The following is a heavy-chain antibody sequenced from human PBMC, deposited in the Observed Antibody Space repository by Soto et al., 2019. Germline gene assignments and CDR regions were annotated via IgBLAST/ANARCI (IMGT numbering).Heavy chain of an antibody. CDR1: SGSFRSYY. CDR2: IYYSGST. Sequence: SSETLSLTCTVSSGSFRSYYWSWIRQPPGKGLEWIGYIYYSGSTYYNPSLKSRVTISVDTSKNQFSLKLSSVTAADTAVYYCARQVVVAATAAFDIWGQGTMVTVSS. CDR3: ARQVVVAATAAFDI. J-gene: IGHJ3*02. V-gene: IGHV4-59*06. D-gene: IGHD2-15*01.